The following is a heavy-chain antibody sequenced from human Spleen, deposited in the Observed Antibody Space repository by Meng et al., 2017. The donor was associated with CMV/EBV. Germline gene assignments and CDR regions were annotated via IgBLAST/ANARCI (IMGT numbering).Heavy chain of an antibody. J-gene: IGHJ6*02. V-gene: IGHV1-2*02. D-gene: IGHD1-26*01. CDR3: ARTQVPAHSGSYRYYYYYAMDV. CDR1: GYTFTGYY. Sequence: ASVKVSCKASGYTFTGYYMHWVRQAPGQGLEWMGWINPDSGGTNYAQKFQGRVTMTRDTSINTGYMELIRLRSDDTAVYYCARTQVPAHSGSYRYYYYYAMDVWGQGTTVTVSS. CDR2: INPDSGGT.